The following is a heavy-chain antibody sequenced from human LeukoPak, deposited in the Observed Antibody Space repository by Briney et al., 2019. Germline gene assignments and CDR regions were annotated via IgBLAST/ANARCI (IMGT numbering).Heavy chain of an antibody. V-gene: IGHV3-23*01. CDR2: ISGSGDNT. J-gene: IGHJ4*02. D-gene: IGHD3-22*01. CDR1: GFTFSSYA. CDR3: AKGSYYDSSGSFYFDY. Sequence: GGSLSLSCAASGFTFSSYAMSGGRGAPGKGLERVSGISGSGDNTYYADSVKGRFTISRDNSKNTLYVQVNSLGTEDTAAYYCAKGSYYDSSGSFYFDYWGQGTLVTVSS.